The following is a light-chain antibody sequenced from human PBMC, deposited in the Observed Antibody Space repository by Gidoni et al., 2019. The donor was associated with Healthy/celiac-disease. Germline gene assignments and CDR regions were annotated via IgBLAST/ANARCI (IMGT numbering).Light chain of an antibody. CDR1: QSVSSSY. CDR3: QQYGSSPL. Sequence: ILLTQSPGTLSLSPGERATLSCRASQSVSSSYLAWYQQKPGQAPRLLIYGASSRATGIPDRFSGSGSGTDFTLTISRLEPEDFAVYYCQQYGSSPLLGKGTKLEIK. CDR2: GAS. J-gene: IGKJ2*01. V-gene: IGKV3-20*01.